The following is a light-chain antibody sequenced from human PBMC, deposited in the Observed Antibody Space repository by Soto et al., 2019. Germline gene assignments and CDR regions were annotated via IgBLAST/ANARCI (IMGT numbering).Light chain of an antibody. V-gene: IGKV3D-20*02. CDR1: QNFSSNY. CDR2: DAS. CDR3: QQRANWQVS. J-gene: IGKJ5*01. Sequence: EIVLTQSPGTLSLSPGERATLSRRAGQNFSSNYLAWYQQKAGQAPRLLIYDASRRATGIPDRFGGTGSGTDFTLTISRLEPEDFAIYYCQQRANWQVSFGQGTRLEIK.